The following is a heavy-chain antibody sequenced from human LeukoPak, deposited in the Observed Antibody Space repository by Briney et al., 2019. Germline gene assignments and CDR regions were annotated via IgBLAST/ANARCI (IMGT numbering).Heavy chain of an antibody. Sequence: SETLSLTCTVSGGSISSSSYYWGWIRQPPGKGLEWIGSIYYSGSTNYNPSLKSRVTMSVDTSKNQFSLKLSSVTAADTAVYYCARDQGDTYYDILTGFKSDAFDIWGQGTMVTVSS. CDR2: IYYSGST. J-gene: IGHJ3*02. D-gene: IGHD3-9*01. CDR3: ARDQGDTYYDILTGFKSDAFDI. CDR1: GGSISSSSYY. V-gene: IGHV4-39*07.